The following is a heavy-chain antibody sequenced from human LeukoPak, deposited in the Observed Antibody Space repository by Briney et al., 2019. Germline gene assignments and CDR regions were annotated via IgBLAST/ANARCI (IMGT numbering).Heavy chain of an antibody. CDR3: ARARSPSSGYLLRDHNWFDP. V-gene: IGHV1-8*03. CDR2: MNPNSGNT. CDR1: GYTFTSYD. J-gene: IGHJ5*02. Sequence: ASVKVSCKASGYTFTSYDINWVRQATGQGLEWMGWMNPNSGNTGYAQKFQGRVTITRNTSISTAYMELSRLRSDDTAVYYCARARSPSSGYLLRDHNWFDPWGQGTLVTVSS. D-gene: IGHD3-22*01.